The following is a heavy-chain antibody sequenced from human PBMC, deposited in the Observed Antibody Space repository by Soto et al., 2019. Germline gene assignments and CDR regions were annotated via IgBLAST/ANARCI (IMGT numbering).Heavy chain of an antibody. CDR1: GYTFISYD. CDR3: ARGDGYIFAH. CDR2: MNPNTGDT. J-gene: IGHJ4*02. Sequence: QVQLVQSGAEVKKPGASVMVSCKASGYTFISYDINWVRQATGQGLEWMGWMNPNTGDTGYAQKCPGRFIMTRMTPINTANLALSSLASGETAVYFCARGDGYIFAHCGQGTLVTVSS. D-gene: IGHD6-25*01. V-gene: IGHV1-8*01.